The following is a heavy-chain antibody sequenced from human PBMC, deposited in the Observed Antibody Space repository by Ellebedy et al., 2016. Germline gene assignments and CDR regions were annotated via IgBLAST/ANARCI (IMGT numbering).Heavy chain of an antibody. D-gene: IGHD6-19*01. CDR3: ARDFPPKIAVAGTSYYYGMDV. CDR1: GFTFSSYG. V-gene: IGHV3-33*08. J-gene: IGHJ6*02. Sequence: GESLKISCAASGFTFSSYGMHWVRQAPGKGLEWVAVIWYDGSNKYYADSVKGRFTISRDNSKNTLYLQMNSLRAEDTAVYYCARDFPPKIAVAGTSYYYGMDVWGQGTTVTVSS. CDR2: IWYDGSNK.